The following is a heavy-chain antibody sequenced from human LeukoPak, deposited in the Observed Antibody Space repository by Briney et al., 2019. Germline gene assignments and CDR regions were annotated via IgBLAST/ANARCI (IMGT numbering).Heavy chain of an antibody. V-gene: IGHV3-48*03. CDR2: ISSSGSTI. Sequence: GGSLRLSCAASGFTFSSYEMNWVRQAPGKGLEWVSYISSSGSTIYYADSVKGRFTISRDNAKNSLYLQINSLRAEDTAVYYCAREGALTVTKDAFDIWGQGTMVTISS. D-gene: IGHD4-17*01. CDR3: AREGALTVTKDAFDI. J-gene: IGHJ3*02. CDR1: GFTFSSYE.